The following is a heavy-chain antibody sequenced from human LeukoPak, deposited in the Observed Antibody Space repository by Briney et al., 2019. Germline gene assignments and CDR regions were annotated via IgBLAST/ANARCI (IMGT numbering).Heavy chain of an antibody. J-gene: IGHJ5*02. Sequence: SETLSLTCTVSGGSVSGGSISSYYWSWIRQPPGQGLEWIGFIAYTGSTNYNPSLKSRVTISVDTSKNQFSLKLSSVTAADTAVYYCARDHNIIRGVNSNWFDPWGQGTLVTVSS. CDR2: IAYTGST. CDR3: ARDHNIIRGVNSNWFDP. CDR1: GGSVSGGSISSYY. D-gene: IGHD3-10*01. V-gene: IGHV4-59*12.